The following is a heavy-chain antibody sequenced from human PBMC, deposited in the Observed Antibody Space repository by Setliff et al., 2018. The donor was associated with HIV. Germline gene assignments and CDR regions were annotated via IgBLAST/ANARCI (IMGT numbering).Heavy chain of an antibody. Sequence: SETLSLTCAVYGGSFSGYYWSWIRQPPGKGLEWIGEINHSGSTNYNPSLKSRVTISVDTSKNQFSLKLSSVTAADTAVYYCARRRETIVVVIGIPNWYFDLWGRGTLVTVS. CDR1: GGSFSGYY. J-gene: IGHJ2*01. CDR3: ARRRETIVVVIGIPNWYFDL. D-gene: IGHD2-21*01. CDR2: INHSGST. V-gene: IGHV4-34*01.